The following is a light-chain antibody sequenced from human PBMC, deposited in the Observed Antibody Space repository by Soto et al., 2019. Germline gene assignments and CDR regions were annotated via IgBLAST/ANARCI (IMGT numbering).Light chain of an antibody. Sequence: EIVLTRSPGTLSLSPGERATLSCRASQSVDSSHLAWYQHRPGRAPRLXGYGASRRATGVPDRFSGSGSGTQFTLSIRRLESEDFAVYYCQQYETSPFTFGGGTKVDIK. J-gene: IGKJ4*01. CDR3: QQYETSPFT. CDR2: GAS. CDR1: QSVDSSH. V-gene: IGKV3-20*01.